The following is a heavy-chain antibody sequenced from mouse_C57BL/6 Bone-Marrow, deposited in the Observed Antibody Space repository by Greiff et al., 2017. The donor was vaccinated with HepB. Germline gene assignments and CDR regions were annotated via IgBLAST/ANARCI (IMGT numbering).Heavy chain of an antibody. CDR3: TTIITTVVGHWYFDV. CDR1: GFNIKDDY. V-gene: IGHV14-4*01. CDR2: IDPENGDT. D-gene: IGHD1-1*01. Sequence: DVQLQESGAELVRPGASVKLSCTASGFNIKDDYMHWVKQRPEQGLEWIGWIDPENGDTEYASKFQGKATITADTSSNTAYLQLSSLTSEDTAVYYCTTIITTVVGHWYFDVWGTGTTVTVSS. J-gene: IGHJ1*03.